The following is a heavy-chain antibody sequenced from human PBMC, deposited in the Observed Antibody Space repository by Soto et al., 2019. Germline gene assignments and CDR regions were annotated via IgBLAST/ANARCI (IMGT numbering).Heavy chain of an antibody. J-gene: IGHJ6*03. D-gene: IGHD1-26*01. CDR1: GDTFTDYY. V-gene: IGHV1-2*04. Sequence: QVQLVQSGAEVKKPGASVTVSCRSSGDTFTDYYMHWVRQAPGQGLEWMGWINPNSGVTKYAQKFQGWVTMKRDTYIRTVYMQLSKLRSDDTAVYYCARESVGATATLDYYYFYKGVWGTGNTVTGFS. CDR2: INPNSGVT. CDR3: ARESVGATATLDYYYFYKGV.